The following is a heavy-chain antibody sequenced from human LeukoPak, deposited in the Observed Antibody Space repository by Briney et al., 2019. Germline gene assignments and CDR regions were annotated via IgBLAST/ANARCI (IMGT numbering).Heavy chain of an antibody. V-gene: IGHV3-21*01. CDR3: ARTTFIVVVPAANGMDV. Sequence: GGSLRLSCAASGFTFSSYSMNWVRQAPGKGLEWVSSISSSSSYIYYADSVKGRFTISRDNAKNSLYLQMNSLRAEDTAVYYCARTTFIVVVPAANGMDVWGQGTTVTVSS. D-gene: IGHD2-2*01. J-gene: IGHJ6*02. CDR2: ISSSSSYI. CDR1: GFTFSSYS.